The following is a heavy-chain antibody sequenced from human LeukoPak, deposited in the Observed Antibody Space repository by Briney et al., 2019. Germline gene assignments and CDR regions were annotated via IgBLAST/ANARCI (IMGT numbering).Heavy chain of an antibody. CDR2: IYSGGST. D-gene: IGHD6-19*01. CDR1: GFTVSSNY. V-gene: IGHV3-53*01. CDR3: ATDRGGWYRPQPFDY. Sequence: GGSLRLFCAASGFTVSSNYMSWVRQAPGKGLEWVSVIYSGGSTYYADSVKGRFTISRDNSKNTLYLQMNSLRAEDTAVYYCATDRGGWYRPQPFDYWGQGTLVTVSS. J-gene: IGHJ4*02.